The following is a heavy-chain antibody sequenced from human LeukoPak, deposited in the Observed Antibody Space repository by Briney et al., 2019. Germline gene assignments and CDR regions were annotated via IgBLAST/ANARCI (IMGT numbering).Heavy chain of an antibody. V-gene: IGHV4-34*01. CDR1: GGSFSGYY. J-gene: IGHJ4*02. D-gene: IGHD4-17*01. CDR3: ARVSTVTTSPFDY. CDR2: INHSGST. Sequence: PSETLSLTCAVYGGSFSGYYWSWIRQPPGKGLEWIGEINHSGSTNYNPSLKSRVTISVDTSKNQFSLKLSSVTAADTAVYYCARVSTVTTSPFDYWGQGTLVTASS.